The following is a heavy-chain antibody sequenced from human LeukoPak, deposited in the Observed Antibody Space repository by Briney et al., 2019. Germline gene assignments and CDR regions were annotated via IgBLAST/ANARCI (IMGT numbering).Heavy chain of an antibody. V-gene: IGHV3-30-3*01. J-gene: IGHJ4*02. CDR1: GFTFSSYA. Sequence: GGSLRLSCAASGFTFSSYAMHWVRQAPGKGLEWVAVISYDGSNKYYADSVKGRFTISRDNSKNTLYPQMNSLRAEDTAVYYCARDLSPSKYDALGYWGQGTLVTVSS. CDR3: ARDLSPSKYDALGY. D-gene: IGHD3-3*01. CDR2: ISYDGSNK.